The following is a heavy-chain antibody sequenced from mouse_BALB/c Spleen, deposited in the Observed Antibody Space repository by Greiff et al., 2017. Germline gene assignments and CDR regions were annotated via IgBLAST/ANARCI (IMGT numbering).Heavy chain of an antibody. J-gene: IGHJ4*01. CDR3: ARGDCYPYYYAMDY. CDR1: GFTFSSFG. Sequence: EVHLVESGGGLVQPGGSRKLSCAASGFTFSSFGMHWVRQAPEKGLEWVAYISSGSSTIYYADTVKGRFTISRDNPKNTLFLKMTSLRSEDTAMYYCARGDCYPYYYAMDYWGQGTSVTVSS. D-gene: IGHD2-3*01. CDR2: ISSGSSTI. V-gene: IGHV5-17*02.